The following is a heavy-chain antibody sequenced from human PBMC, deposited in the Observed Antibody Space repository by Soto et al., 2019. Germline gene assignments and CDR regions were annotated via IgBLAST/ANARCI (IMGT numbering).Heavy chain of an antibody. CDR3: ARGGGTILAPLP. CDR1: GYTFTGYF. D-gene: IGHD3-10*01. Sequence: ASVKVSCKASGYTFTGYFIHWVLQAPGQGLEWMGWINPNSGATKYAQKFQGRVTLTRDTSINTAYMEMNILRSDDTAVYYCARGGGTILAPLPWGQGTLVTVSS. V-gene: IGHV1-2*02. CDR2: INPNSGAT. J-gene: IGHJ5*02.